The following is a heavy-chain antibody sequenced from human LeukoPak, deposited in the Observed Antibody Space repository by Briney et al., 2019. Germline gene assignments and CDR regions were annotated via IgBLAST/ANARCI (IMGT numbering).Heavy chain of an antibody. CDR2: INHSGST. Sequence: SETLSLTCAVYGGSFSGYYWSWIRQPPGKGLEWIGEINHSGSTNYNPSLESRVTISVDTSKNQFSLKLSSVTAADTAVYYCAAYYYDSSGYSSYFDYWGQGTLVTVSS. CDR3: AAYYYDSSGYSSYFDY. J-gene: IGHJ4*02. V-gene: IGHV4-34*01. D-gene: IGHD3-22*01. CDR1: GGSFSGYY.